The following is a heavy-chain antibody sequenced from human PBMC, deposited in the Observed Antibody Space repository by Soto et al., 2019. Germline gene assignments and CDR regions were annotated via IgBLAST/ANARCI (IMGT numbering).Heavy chain of an antibody. D-gene: IGHD2-2*03. Sequence: QVQLVQSGAEVKKPGSSVKVSCKASGGTFSSYAISWVRQAPGQGLEWRGGFIPIFGTANSAQKFRGRVTITADESTSTAYMELSSLRSEDTAVYYCACRRAPLDSDERMDVWGQGTTVTVSS. CDR2: FIPIFGTA. CDR1: GGTFSSYA. CDR3: ACRRAPLDSDERMDV. J-gene: IGHJ6*02. V-gene: IGHV1-69*01.